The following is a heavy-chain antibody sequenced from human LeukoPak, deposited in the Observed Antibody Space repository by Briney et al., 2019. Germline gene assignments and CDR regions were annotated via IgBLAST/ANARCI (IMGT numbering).Heavy chain of an antibody. D-gene: IGHD3-10*01. CDR2: IIPIFGTA. CDR1: GGTFSSYA. V-gene: IGHV1-69*13. Sequence: EASVKVSCKASGGTFSSYAISWVRQAPGQGLEWMGGIIPIFGTANYAQKFRGRVTITADESTSTAYMELSSLRSEDTAVYYCASDYYGSGSGFDPWGQGTLVTVSS. J-gene: IGHJ5*02. CDR3: ASDYYGSGSGFDP.